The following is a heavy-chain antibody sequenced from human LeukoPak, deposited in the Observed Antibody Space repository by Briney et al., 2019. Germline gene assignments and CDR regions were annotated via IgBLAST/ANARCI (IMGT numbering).Heavy chain of an antibody. CDR3: ARAPLGPYFENSGTTFDY. CDR2: MNPNTGNT. CDR1: GYTFTSYD. V-gene: IGHV1-8*01. J-gene: IGHJ4*02. Sequence: ASVKVSCKASGYTFTSYDIYWVRQATGQGLEWMGWMNPNTGNTDFAQKFQGRVTMTRDTSTSTPYMELSSLTSDDTAVYYCARAPLGPYFENSGTTFDYWGQGALVTVSS. D-gene: IGHD3-22*01.